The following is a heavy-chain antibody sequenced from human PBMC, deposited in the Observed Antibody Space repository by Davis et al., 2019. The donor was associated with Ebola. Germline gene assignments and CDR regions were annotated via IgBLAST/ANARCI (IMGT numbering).Heavy chain of an antibody. CDR1: GYTFTSYA. Sequence: GGSLRLSCAASGYTFTSYAMHWVRQAPGQRLEWMGWINAGNGNTKYSQKFQGRVTITRDTSASTAYMELSSLRSEDTAVYYCARGQLWFGNWFDPWGQGTLVTVSS. V-gene: IGHV1-3*01. J-gene: IGHJ5*02. CDR3: ARGQLWFGNWFDP. CDR2: INAGNGNT. D-gene: IGHD5-18*01.